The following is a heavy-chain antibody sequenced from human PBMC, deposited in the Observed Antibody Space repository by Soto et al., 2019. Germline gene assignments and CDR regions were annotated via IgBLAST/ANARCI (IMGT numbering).Heavy chain of an antibody. J-gene: IGHJ5*02. V-gene: IGHV4-4*02. CDR2: IYHSGST. D-gene: IGHD5-12*01. CDR1: SGSISSSNW. CDR3: ARARYSGYDLDWFDP. Sequence: SETLSLTCAVSSGSISSSNWWSWVRQPPGKGLEWIGEIYHSGSTNYNPSLKSRVTISVDKSKNQFSLKLSSVTAADTAVYYCARARYSGYDLDWFDPWGQGTLVTVSS.